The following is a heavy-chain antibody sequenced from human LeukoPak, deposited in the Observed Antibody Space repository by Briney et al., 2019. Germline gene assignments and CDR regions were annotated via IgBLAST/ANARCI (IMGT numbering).Heavy chain of an antibody. CDR3: AKDQGYSSSWFDY. Sequence: GGSLRLSCAASGFTFSSYAMSWVRQAPGKGLEWVSAISGSGGSTYYADSVKGRFTISRDNSKNTLYLQMNSLRAGDTAVYYCAKDQGYSSSWFDYWGQGTLVTVSS. V-gene: IGHV3-23*01. CDR1: GFTFSSYA. CDR2: ISGSGGST. J-gene: IGHJ4*02. D-gene: IGHD6-13*01.